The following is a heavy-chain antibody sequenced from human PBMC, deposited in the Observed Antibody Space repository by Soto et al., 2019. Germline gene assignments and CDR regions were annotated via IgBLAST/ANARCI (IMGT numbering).Heavy chain of an antibody. V-gene: IGHV3-7*03. CDR2: INNDGSET. Sequence: EVHLAESGGGLVQPGGSLSLSCVASGFTFANYWMTWVRQAPGKEPERVANINNDGSETYYVDSVKGRFIISRDNTKNSLFLQMNSLRAADTAVFYCTRDRGWQTFDYWGQGTLVTVSS. J-gene: IGHJ4*02. CDR1: GFTFANYW. D-gene: IGHD3-10*01. CDR3: TRDRGWQTFDY.